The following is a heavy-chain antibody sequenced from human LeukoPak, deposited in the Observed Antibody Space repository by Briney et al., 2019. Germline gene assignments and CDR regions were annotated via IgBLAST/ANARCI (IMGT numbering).Heavy chain of an antibody. CDR3: ARTTYYYYMDV. J-gene: IGHJ6*03. CDR1: GFTFSSYW. V-gene: IGHV3-48*04. D-gene: IGHD1-14*01. CDR2: ISSSGSTI. Sequence: GGSLRLSCAASGFTFSSYWMHWVRQAPGKGLECVSYISSSGSTIYYADSVKGRFTISRDNAKNSLYLQMNSLRAEDTAVYYCARTTYYYYMDVWGKGTTVTVSS.